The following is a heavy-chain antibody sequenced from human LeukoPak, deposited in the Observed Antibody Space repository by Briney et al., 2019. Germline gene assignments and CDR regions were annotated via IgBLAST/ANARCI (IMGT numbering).Heavy chain of an antibody. D-gene: IGHD3/OR15-3a*01. CDR1: GFVVSSYG. V-gene: IGHV3-30*02. Sequence: GGSLRLSCAASGFVVSSYGMDWVRQAPGKGLEWVAFIQADESKRYYADCVKGRFTISRDRSTNTLYLQMNSLRPEDTAEYYCARGTGYCFDYWGQGTVVTVSS. CDR2: IQADESKR. CDR3: ARGTGYCFDY. J-gene: IGHJ4*02.